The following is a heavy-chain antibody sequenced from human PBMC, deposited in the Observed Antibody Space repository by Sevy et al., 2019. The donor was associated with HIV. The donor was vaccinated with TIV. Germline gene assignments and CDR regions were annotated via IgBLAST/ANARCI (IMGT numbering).Heavy chain of an antibody. CDR2: INPNSGGT. J-gene: IGHJ6*02. V-gene: IGHV1-2*06. Sequence: ASVKVSCKASGYTFTGYYMHWVRQAPGQELEWIGRINPNSGGTNYAQKFQGRVTMTRDTSISTAYMELSRLRSDDTAVYYCASRLGYCSGGSCSPGGYYYGMDVWGQGTTVTVSS. CDR3: ASRLGYCSGGSCSPGGYYYGMDV. D-gene: IGHD2-15*01. CDR1: GYTFTGYY.